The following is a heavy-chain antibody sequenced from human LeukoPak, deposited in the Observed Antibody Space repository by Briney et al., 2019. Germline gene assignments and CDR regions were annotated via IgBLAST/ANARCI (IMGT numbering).Heavy chain of an antibody. V-gene: IGHV3-74*01. Sequence: PGGSLRLSCAASGFTFSSYWMHWVRQAPGKGLVWVSRINSDGSSTSYADSVKGRFTISRDNAKNTLYLQMNSLRAEDTAVYYCASGQHQLPTTFDYWGQGTLVTVSS. CDR1: GFTFSSYW. D-gene: IGHD2-2*01. CDR2: INSDGSST. J-gene: IGHJ4*02. CDR3: ASGQHQLPTTFDY.